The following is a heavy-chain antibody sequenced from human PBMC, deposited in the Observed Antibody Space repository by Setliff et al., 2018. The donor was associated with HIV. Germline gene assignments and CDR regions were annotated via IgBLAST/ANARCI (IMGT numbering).Heavy chain of an antibody. CDR2: IKQDGSEK. D-gene: IGHD3-10*01. V-gene: IGHV3-7*03. J-gene: IGHJ4*02. Sequence: HPGGSLRLSCAASGFTFSSYWMSWVRQAPGKGLEWVANIKQDGSEKYYVDSVKGRFTISRDNAKNSLYLQMNSLRAEDTAVYYCARESYYGSGSYLYWGQGTLVTVSS. CDR1: GFTFSSYW. CDR3: ARESYYGSGSYLY.